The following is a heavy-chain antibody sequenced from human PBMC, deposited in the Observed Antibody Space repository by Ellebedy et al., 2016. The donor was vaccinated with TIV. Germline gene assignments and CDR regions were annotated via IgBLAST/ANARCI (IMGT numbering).Heavy chain of an antibody. V-gene: IGHV4-59*05. Sequence: GSLRLSXTVSGGSISSYYWSWIRQPAGKGLEWIGRIYYSGSTYYNPSLKSRVTISVDTSKNQFSLKLSSVTAADTAVYYCARQFGDGAFDYWGQGTLVTVSS. D-gene: IGHD3-16*01. CDR3: ARQFGDGAFDY. J-gene: IGHJ4*02. CDR2: IYYSGST. CDR1: GGSISSYY.